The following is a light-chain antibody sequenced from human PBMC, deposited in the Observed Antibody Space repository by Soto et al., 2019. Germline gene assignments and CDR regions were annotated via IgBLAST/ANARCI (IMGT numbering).Light chain of an antibody. CDR3: PSYDSSLSGSVV. CDR2: GNS. V-gene: IGLV1-40*01. CDR1: SSNIGAVYD. Sequence: QTVVTQPPSVSGAPGQRVTISCTGSSSNIGAVYDVHWYQQLPGTAPKLLIYGNSNRPSGVPDRLSGSKSGTSASLAITGLHAEDEADYYCPSYDSSLSGSVVFGGGTKLTVL. J-gene: IGLJ2*01.